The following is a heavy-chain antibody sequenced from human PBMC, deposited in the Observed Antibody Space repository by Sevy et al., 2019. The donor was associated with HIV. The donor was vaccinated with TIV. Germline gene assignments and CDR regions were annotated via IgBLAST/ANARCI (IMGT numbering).Heavy chain of an antibody. Sequence: GGSLRLSCAASGFTFNFHGMHWVRQAPGKGLEWLAFIWHDGSNKYMADSVKGRFTISRENSKNTLFLQMNSLTVEDTAVYYCAGETDNSARWLDPWGQGTLVTVSS. CDR1: GFTFNFHG. CDR3: AGETDNSARWLDP. D-gene: IGHD4-4*01. J-gene: IGHJ5*02. CDR2: IWHDGSNK. V-gene: IGHV3-30*02.